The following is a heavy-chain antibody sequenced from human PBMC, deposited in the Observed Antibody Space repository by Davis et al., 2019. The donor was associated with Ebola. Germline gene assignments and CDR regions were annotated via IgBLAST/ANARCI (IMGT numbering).Heavy chain of an antibody. CDR1: GFTFSSYS. Sequence: GGSLRLSCAASGFTFSSYSMNWVRQAPGKGLEWVSSISSSSSYIYYADSVKGRFTISRDNAKNSLYLQMNSLRAEDTAVYYCARDRDMVQRGYFDYWGQGTLVTVSS. V-gene: IGHV3-21*01. CDR3: ARDRDMVQRGYFDY. J-gene: IGHJ4*02. D-gene: IGHD3-10*01. CDR2: ISSSSSYI.